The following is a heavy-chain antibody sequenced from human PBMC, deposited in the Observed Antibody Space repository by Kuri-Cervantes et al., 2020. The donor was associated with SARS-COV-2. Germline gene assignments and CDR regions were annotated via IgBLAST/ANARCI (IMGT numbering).Heavy chain of an antibody. J-gene: IGHJ4*02. CDR2: IYSGGST. V-gene: IGHV3-66*01. CDR3: ARSPPQVGATAKPYYFDY. D-gene: IGHD1-26*01. Sequence: GGSLRLSCAASGFTVSSNYMSWVRQAPGKGLEWVSVIYSGGSTYYADSVKGRFTISRDNAKNSLYLQMNSLRAEDTAVYYCARSPPQVGATAKPYYFDYWGQGTLVTVSS. CDR1: GFTVSSNY.